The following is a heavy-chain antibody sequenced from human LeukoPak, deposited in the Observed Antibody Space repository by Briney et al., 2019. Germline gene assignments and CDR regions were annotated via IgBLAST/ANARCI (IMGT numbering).Heavy chain of an antibody. CDR2: INPSGGST. V-gene: IGHV1-46*03. D-gene: IGHD1-26*01. CDR3: ARGRLWEVLDAFDM. Sequence: ASVRVPCKASGYTFTGYYMHWVRQAPGQGLEWMGIINPSGGSTTYAQKFHGRVTMTRDTSTSTVYMELSNLRSEDTAVYYCARGRLWEVLDAFDMWGQGTMVTVSS. CDR1: GYTFTGYY. J-gene: IGHJ3*02.